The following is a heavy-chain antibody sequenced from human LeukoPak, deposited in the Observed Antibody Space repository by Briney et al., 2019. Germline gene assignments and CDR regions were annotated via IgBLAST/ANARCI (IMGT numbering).Heavy chain of an antibody. Sequence: ASVKVSCKASGYTFTNNYLHWVRQAPGQGLEWMGMIYPRDGSTSYAQNFQGRVTVTRDTSTTTVHMELRGLGSEDTAVYYCARDQEGFDYWGQGTVVTVSS. CDR2: IYPRDGST. J-gene: IGHJ4*02. V-gene: IGHV1-46*01. CDR3: ARDQEGFDY. CDR1: GYTFTNNY.